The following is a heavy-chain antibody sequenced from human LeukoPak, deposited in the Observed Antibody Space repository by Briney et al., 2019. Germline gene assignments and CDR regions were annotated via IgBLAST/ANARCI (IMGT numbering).Heavy chain of an antibody. CDR2: FDPEDGET. CDR1: GYTFTSYY. CDR3: ATFPFTPDSGWYDVTPVVDY. V-gene: IGHV1-24*01. J-gene: IGHJ4*02. Sequence: ASVKVSCKASGYTFTSYYMHWVRQAPGQGLEWMGGFDPEDGETIYAQKFQGRVTMTEDTSTDTAYMELSSLRSEDTAVYYCATFPFTPDSGWYDVTPVVDYWGQGTLVTVSS. D-gene: IGHD6-19*01.